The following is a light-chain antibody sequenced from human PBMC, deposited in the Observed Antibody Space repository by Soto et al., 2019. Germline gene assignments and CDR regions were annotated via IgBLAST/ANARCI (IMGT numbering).Light chain of an antibody. V-gene: IGKV1-6*01. CDR1: QGIRND. CDR2: AAS. Sequence: AIQLTQSPPSLSASVGDRVIITCRAGQGIRNDVSWYQQKPGKAPKFLIFAASNLQGGVPSRFSGSGSGTDFTLTITNLQPEDFATYYCLQDYNYPWTFGQGTKVDIK. J-gene: IGKJ1*01. CDR3: LQDYNYPWT.